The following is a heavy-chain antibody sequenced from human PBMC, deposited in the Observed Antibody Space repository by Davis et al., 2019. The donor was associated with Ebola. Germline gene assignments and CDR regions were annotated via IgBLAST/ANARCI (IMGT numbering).Heavy chain of an antibody. CDR1: GYTFTSYY. V-gene: IGHV1-69*04. Sequence: SVKVSCKASGYTFTSYYMHWVRQAPGHGLEWMGRIIPILGIANYAQKFQGRVTITADKSTSTAYMELSSLRSEDTAVYYCAREPASSTSNYYYGMDVWGQGTTVTVSS. CDR2: IIPILGIA. CDR3: AREPASSTSNYYYGMDV. J-gene: IGHJ6*02. D-gene: IGHD6-6*01.